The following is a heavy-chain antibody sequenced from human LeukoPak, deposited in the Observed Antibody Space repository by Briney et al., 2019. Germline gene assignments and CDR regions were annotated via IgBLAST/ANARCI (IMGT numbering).Heavy chain of an antibody. CDR1: GYTFTSYG. CDR2: ISAYNGNT. Sequence: GASVKVSCKASGYTFTSYGISWVRQAPGQGLEWMGWISAYNGNTNYAQKLQGRVTITRDTSASTAYMELSSLRSEDTAVYYCARDSELRYFDYWGQGTLVTVSS. D-gene: IGHD1-26*01. V-gene: IGHV1-18*01. J-gene: IGHJ4*02. CDR3: ARDSELRYFDY.